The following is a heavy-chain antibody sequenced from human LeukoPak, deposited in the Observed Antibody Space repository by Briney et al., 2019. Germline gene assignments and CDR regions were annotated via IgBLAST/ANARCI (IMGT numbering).Heavy chain of an antibody. CDR2: IYTSGST. V-gene: IGHV4-61*02. D-gene: IGHD6-13*01. Sequence: SETLSLTCTVSGGSISSGSYYWSWLRQPAGKGLEWIGRIYTSGSTNYNPSLKSRVTISVDTSKNQFSLSLSSVTAADTAVYYCARGPGYSSSWYLPGYYYYGMDVWGQGTTVTVSS. CDR1: GGSISSGSYY. J-gene: IGHJ6*02. CDR3: ARGPGYSSSWYLPGYYYYGMDV.